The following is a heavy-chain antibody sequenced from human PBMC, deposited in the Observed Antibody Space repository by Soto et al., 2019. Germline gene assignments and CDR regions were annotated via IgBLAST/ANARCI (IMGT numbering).Heavy chain of an antibody. CDR3: ATQEVGGSYVYTFDP. CDR1: GGSITSSSYY. CDR2: IYYSGST. J-gene: IGHJ5*02. V-gene: IGHV4-39*01. Sequence: QLHLRESGPGLVKPSETLSLTCTVSGGSITSSSYYWGWIRQPPGKGLEWIGSIYYSGSTYYNPSLKCRVTISVDTSKSQFSLKLSSVTAADTAVYYCATQEVGGSYVYTFDPWGQGTLVTVSS. D-gene: IGHD1-26*01.